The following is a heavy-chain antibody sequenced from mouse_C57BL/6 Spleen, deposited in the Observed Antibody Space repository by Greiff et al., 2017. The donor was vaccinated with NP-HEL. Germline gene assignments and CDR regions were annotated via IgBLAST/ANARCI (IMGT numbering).Heavy chain of an antibody. CDR1: GFSLTSYG. J-gene: IGHJ4*01. D-gene: IGHD1-1*01. CDR2: IWSGGST. CDR3: ARLITTVVATDYAMDY. V-gene: IGHV2-2*01. Sequence: QVQLQQSGPGLVQPSQSLSITCTVSGFSLTSYGVHWVRQSPGKGLEWLGVIWSGGSTDYNAAFISRLSISKDNSKSQVFFKMNSLQADDTAIYYCARLITTVVATDYAMDYWGQGTSVTVSS.